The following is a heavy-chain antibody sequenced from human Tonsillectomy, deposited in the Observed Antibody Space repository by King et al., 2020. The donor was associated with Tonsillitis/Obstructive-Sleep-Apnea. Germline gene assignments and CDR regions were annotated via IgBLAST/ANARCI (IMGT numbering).Heavy chain of an antibody. CDR1: GYTFTSYA. J-gene: IGHJ6*03. Sequence: QLVQSGAEVKKPGASVMVSCKASGYTFTSYAMHWVRQAPGQRPEWMGWINAGNGNTKYSQKFQGRVTITRDTSASTVYMELSSLRSEDTAVYYCARDKGKGYYYYYMDVWGKGXTVTVSS. V-gene: IGHV1-3*01. CDR3: ARDKGKGYYYYYMDV. CDR2: INAGNGNT.